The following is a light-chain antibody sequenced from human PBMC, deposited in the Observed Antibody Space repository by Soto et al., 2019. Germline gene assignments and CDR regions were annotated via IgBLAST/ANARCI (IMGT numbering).Light chain of an antibody. CDR2: DSS. J-gene: IGKJ1*01. V-gene: IGKV1-33*01. CDR1: QDINNF. Sequence: DIQMTQSPSSLSASVGDRVTITCQARQDINNFLNWYQQNPGKAPHLLIYDSSNLETGVPSRFSGSGSGTDFSFIISGLQPEDTATYYCQQYDTLSTFGQGAKVESK. CDR3: QQYDTLST.